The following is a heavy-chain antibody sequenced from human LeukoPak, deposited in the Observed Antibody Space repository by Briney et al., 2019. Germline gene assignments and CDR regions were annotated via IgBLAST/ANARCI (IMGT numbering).Heavy chain of an antibody. CDR3: AETRGYSGYDHIDY. V-gene: IGHV3-66*01. CDR2: VYSAGTT. CDR1: GFTVSHNT. D-gene: IGHD5-12*01. J-gene: IGHJ4*02. Sequence: GGSLRLSCAASGFTVSHNTMSWVRQAPGKGLEWVSLVYSAGTTYYADSVKGRFAISRHNSKNTLFLQMNNLRAEDTAVYYCAETRGYSGYDHIDYWGQGTLVTVSS.